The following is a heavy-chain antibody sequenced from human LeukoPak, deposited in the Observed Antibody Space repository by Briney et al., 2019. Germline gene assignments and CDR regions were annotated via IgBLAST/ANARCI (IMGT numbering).Heavy chain of an antibody. CDR2: IYYSGST. CDR3: ARDNCSGGSCYNFDY. CDR1: GGSISSYY. D-gene: IGHD2-15*01. V-gene: IGHV4-59*01. J-gene: IGHJ4*02. Sequence: PSETLSLTCTVSGGSISSYYWSWIRQPPGKGLEWIGYIYYSGSTNYNPSLKSRVTISVDTSKNQFSLKLSSVTAADTAVYYCARDNCSGGSCYNFDYWGQGTLVTVSS.